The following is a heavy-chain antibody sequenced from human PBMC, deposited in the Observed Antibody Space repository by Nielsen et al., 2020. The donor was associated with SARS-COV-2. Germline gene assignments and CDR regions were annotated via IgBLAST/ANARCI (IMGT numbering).Heavy chain of an antibody. D-gene: IGHD1-14*01. Sequence: ASAKVSCKASGYTFTSYYMHWVRQAPGQGLEWMGIINPSGGSTSYAQKFQGRVTMTRDTSTSTVYMELSSLRSEDTAVYYCARDQYRIRGFDYWGQGTLVTVSS. CDR2: INPSGGST. V-gene: IGHV1-46*01. CDR1: GYTFTSYY. CDR3: ARDQYRIRGFDY. J-gene: IGHJ4*02.